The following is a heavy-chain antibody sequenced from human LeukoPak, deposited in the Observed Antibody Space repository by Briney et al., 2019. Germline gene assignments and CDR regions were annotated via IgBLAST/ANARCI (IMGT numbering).Heavy chain of an antibody. V-gene: IGHV4-34*01. J-gene: IGHJ6*04. CDR3: ARVQSGYCTGGSCYGYYYGMDV. CDR1: GGSFSGYY. D-gene: IGHD2-15*01. CDR2: INDSGST. Sequence: PSETLSLTCAVYGGSFSGYYWSWIRQSPGKGLEWIGEINDSGSTVYNPSLTSRVTISEDTSKNQFSLKLSSVTAADTAVYYCARVQSGYCTGGSCYGYYYGMDVWGKGTTVTVSS.